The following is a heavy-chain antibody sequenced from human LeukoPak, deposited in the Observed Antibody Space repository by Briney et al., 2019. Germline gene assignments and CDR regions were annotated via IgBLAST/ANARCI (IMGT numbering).Heavy chain of an antibody. CDR3: ARETGYYDSSGYYVPNVPYYYYYYMDV. Sequence: PSETLSLTCAVSGGSFSGYYWSWIRQPPGKGLEWIGEINHSGSTNYNPSLKSRVTISVDTSKNQFSLKLSSVTAADTAVYYCARETGYYDSSGYYVPNVPYYYYYYMDVWGKGTTVTVSS. J-gene: IGHJ6*03. D-gene: IGHD3-22*01. CDR2: INHSGST. V-gene: IGHV4-34*01. CDR1: GGSFSGYY.